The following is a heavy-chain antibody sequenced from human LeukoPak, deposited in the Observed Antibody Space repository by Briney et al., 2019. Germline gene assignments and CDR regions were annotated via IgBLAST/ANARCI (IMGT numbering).Heavy chain of an antibody. V-gene: IGHV1-2*02. CDR1: GYTFTGYY. CDR2: INPSSGGT. CDR3: ARDFFVVVPAAPLYYFDY. D-gene: IGHD2-2*01. Sequence: GASVKVSCKASGYTFTGYYMHWVRQAPGQGLEWMGWINPSSGGTNYAQKFQGRVTMTRDTSISTVYMELSRLRSDDTAVYYCARDFFVVVPAAPLYYFDYWGQGTLVSVSS. J-gene: IGHJ4*02.